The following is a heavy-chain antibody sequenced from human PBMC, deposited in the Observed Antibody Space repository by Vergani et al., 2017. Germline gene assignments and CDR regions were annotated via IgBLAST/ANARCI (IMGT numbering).Heavy chain of an antibody. CDR3: ARDVGHDYGDFDAFDI. D-gene: IGHD4-17*01. Sequence: QVQLVQSGAEVKKTGASVKVSCKASGYTFTGYYMHWVRQAPGQGLEWMGWINPNSGGTNYAQKFQGRVTMTRDTSISTAYMELSRLRSDDTTVYYCARDVGHDYGDFDAFDIWGQGTMVTVSS. CDR2: INPNSGGT. J-gene: IGHJ3*02. V-gene: IGHV1-2*02. CDR1: GYTFTGYY.